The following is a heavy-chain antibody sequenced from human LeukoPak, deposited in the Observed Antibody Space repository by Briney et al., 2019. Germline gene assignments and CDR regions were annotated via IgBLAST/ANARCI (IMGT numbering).Heavy chain of an antibody. D-gene: IGHD3-22*01. CDR3: ARASYHYDSSGYYFNWFDP. Sequence: SETLSLTCAVSGGSISNNNWWSWVRQPPGKGLEWIGEIYHSGNTNDNPSLKSRVTISVDTSKNQFSLKLSSVTAADTAVYYCARASYHYDSSGYYFNWFDPWGQGTLVTVSS. CDR2: IYHSGNT. J-gene: IGHJ5*02. CDR1: GGSISNNNW. V-gene: IGHV4-4*02.